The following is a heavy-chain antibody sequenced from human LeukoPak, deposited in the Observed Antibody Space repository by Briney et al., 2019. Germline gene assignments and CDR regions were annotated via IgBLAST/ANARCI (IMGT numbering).Heavy chain of an antibody. CDR3: ARVRQQLIYYYYYYMDV. J-gene: IGHJ6*03. D-gene: IGHD6-13*01. Sequence: SETLSLTCTVSGGSISSYYWSWIRQPPGKGLEWIGYIYYSGSSNYNPSLKSRVTISVDTSKNQFSLKPSSVTAADTAVYYCARVRQQLIYYYYYYMDVWGKGTTVTVSS. CDR1: GGSISSYY. CDR2: IYYSGSS. V-gene: IGHV4-59*01.